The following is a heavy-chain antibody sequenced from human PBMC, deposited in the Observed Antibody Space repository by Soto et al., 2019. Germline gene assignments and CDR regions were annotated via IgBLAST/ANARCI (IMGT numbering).Heavy chain of an antibody. D-gene: IGHD5-18*01. Sequence: GGSLRLSCAASGFTFSSYGMHWVRQAPGKGLEWVAVISFDGSNKYYADSVKGRFTISRDNSNNTLYLQMNSLRAEDTAVYYCAKDALGYRPPGVYSDCWGQGTLVTVSS. J-gene: IGHJ4*02. V-gene: IGHV3-30*18. CDR1: GFTFSSYG. CDR3: AKDALGYRPPGVYSDC. CDR2: ISFDGSNK.